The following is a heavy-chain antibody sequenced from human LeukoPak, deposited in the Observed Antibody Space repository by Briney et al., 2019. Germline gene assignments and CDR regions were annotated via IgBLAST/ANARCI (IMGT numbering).Heavy chain of an antibody. V-gene: IGHV3-23*01. CDR2: ISGSGGST. CDR1: GFTFSNYA. CDR3: ARSGVLLWFGELSSNPRDAFDI. J-gene: IGHJ3*02. D-gene: IGHD3-10*01. Sequence: GGSLRLSCAASGFTFSNYAMSWVRQAPGKGLEWVSPISGSGGSTYYADSVKGRFTISRDNSKNTLYLQMNSLRSDDTAVYYCARSGVLLWFGELSSNPRDAFDIWGQGTMVTVSS.